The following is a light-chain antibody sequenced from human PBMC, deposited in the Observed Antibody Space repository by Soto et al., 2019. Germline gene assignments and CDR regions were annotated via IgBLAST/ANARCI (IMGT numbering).Light chain of an antibody. V-gene: IGKV3-15*01. CDR1: QSVTSN. CDR2: AAS. Sequence: VWTQDPGTRSLSPGERCTLSCRASQSVTSNLAWYQQKPVQSPSILIYAASTRATGIPARFSGSGSGTEFTLTISSLQSEDFAVYYCPQYDNWWTVGPGTQVDIK. J-gene: IGKJ1*01. CDR3: PQYDNWWT.